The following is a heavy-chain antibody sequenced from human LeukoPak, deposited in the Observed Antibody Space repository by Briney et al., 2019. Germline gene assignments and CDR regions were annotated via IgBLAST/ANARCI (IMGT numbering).Heavy chain of an antibody. V-gene: IGHV3-30-3*01. D-gene: IGHD6-6*01. J-gene: IGHJ4*02. Sequence: GGSLRLSCAASGFTFSSYAMHWVRQAPGKGLEWVAVISYDGSNEYYADSVKGRFTISRDNSKNTLYLQMNSLRAEDTAVYYCAASIETRGDYWGQGTLVTVSS. CDR2: ISYDGSNE. CDR1: GFTFSSYA. CDR3: AASIETRGDY.